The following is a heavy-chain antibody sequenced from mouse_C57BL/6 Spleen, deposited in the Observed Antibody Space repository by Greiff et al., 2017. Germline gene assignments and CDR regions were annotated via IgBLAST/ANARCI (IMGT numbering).Heavy chain of an antibody. V-gene: IGHV1-55*01. J-gene: IGHJ3*01. CDR3: ARRSNYVWFAY. CDR1: GYTFTSYW. Sequence: LQESGPELVKPGASVKLSCKASGYTFTSYWITWVKQRPGQGLEWIGDIYPGSGSTNYNEKFKSKATLTVDTSSSTAYMQLSSLTSEDSAVYYCARRSNYVWFAYWGQGTLVTVSA. CDR2: IYPGSGST. D-gene: IGHD2-5*01.